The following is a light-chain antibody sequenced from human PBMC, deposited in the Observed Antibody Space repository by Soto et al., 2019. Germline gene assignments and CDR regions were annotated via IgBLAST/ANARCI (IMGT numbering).Light chain of an antibody. Sequence: DIQMTQSPSTLSASVGDRVTITCRASESISSWLAWYQQKPGKAPKLLIYKASSLESGVPSRFSGSGSGTEFTLTISSLQPDDFATYYCQQYNSYSLTFGGGTKMEIK. CDR2: KAS. CDR3: QQYNSYSLT. J-gene: IGKJ4*01. CDR1: ESISSW. V-gene: IGKV1-5*03.